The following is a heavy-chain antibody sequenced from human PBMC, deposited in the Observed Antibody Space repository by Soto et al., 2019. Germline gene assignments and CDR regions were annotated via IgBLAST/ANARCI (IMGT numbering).Heavy chain of an antibody. J-gene: IGHJ4*02. Sequence: PSETLSLTCTVSGGSISSGGYYWSWIRQPPGKGLEWIGYIYYSGSTNYNPSLKSRVTISVDTSKNQFSLKLSSVTAADTAVYYCARARAVAGVTDYWGQGTLVTVSS. V-gene: IGHV4-61*08. CDR3: ARARAVAGVTDY. D-gene: IGHD6-19*01. CDR2: IYYSGST. CDR1: GGSISSGGYY.